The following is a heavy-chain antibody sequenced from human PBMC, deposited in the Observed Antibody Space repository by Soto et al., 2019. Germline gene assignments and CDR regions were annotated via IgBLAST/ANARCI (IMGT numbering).Heavy chain of an antibody. CDR3: ASEGDSSGYHPMDV. CDR1: GGSVSSGSYY. Sequence: PSATLSLTCTVSGGSVSSGSYYWSWIRQPPGKGLEWIGYIYYSGSTNYNPSLKSRVTISVDTSKNQFSLKLSSVTAADTAVYYCASEGDSSGYHPMDVWGQGTTVTVSS. D-gene: IGHD3-22*01. J-gene: IGHJ6*02. CDR2: IYYSGST. V-gene: IGHV4-61*01.